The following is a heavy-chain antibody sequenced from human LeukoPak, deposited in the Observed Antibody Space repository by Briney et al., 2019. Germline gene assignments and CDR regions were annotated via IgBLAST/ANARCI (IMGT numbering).Heavy chain of an antibody. V-gene: IGHV3-30*18. J-gene: IGHJ4*02. Sequence: PGGSLRLSCAASALSLNNFIIHWVRQAPGKGLEWVAVISHDGSNKKNADSVKGRFTISRDNSKNTLYLQMNSLRAADTAVYYCAKASPYQLPYIDYWGQGTLVTVSS. CDR1: ALSLNNFI. CDR3: AKASPYQLPYIDY. CDR2: ISHDGSNK. D-gene: IGHD2-2*02.